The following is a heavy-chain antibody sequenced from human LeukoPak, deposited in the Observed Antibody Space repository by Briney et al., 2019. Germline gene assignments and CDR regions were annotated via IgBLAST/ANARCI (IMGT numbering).Heavy chain of an antibody. D-gene: IGHD5-12*01. CDR2: INTNTGNP. J-gene: IGHJ4*02. Sequence: GASVKVSCKASGYSFNKYAMNWVRQAPGRGLEWMGLINTNTGNPTYAQGFTGRFVFSLDTSVSTAYLQINSLKTEDTAVYYCARGFSRYSGYEDDYWGQGTLVTVSS. CDR1: GYSFNKYA. CDR3: ARGFSRYSGYEDDY. V-gene: IGHV7-4-1*02.